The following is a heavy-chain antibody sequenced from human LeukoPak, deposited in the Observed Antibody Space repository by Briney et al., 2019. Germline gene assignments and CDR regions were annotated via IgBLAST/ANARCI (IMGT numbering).Heavy chain of an antibody. CDR1: GYTFTSHF. CDR3: AREGATYSIAEY. Sequence: ASVKVSCKASGYTFTSHFMHWVRQAPGQGLEWMGWINGNSGDTDYAKKFQGRVTMTRDTSISTAYMELSRLTSDDTALYFCAREGATYSIAEYWGQGTLVTVSS. D-gene: IGHD6-6*01. J-gene: IGHJ4*02. CDR2: INGNSGDT. V-gene: IGHV1-2*02.